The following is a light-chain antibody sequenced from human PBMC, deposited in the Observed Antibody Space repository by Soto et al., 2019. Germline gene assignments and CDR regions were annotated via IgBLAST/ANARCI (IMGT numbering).Light chain of an antibody. J-gene: IGKJ4*01. CDR2: AAS. V-gene: IGKV1-27*01. CDR1: QGIGAY. CDR3: QKYNSAPLT. Sequence: DIQMTQSPSSLSASLGDRVTITCRASQGIGAYLAGFQQKPGNAPKPLISAASTLQSVVPSRFSGSGSGTDFTLTVSSLQPEDVATYYCQKYNSAPLTFGGGTRVEIK.